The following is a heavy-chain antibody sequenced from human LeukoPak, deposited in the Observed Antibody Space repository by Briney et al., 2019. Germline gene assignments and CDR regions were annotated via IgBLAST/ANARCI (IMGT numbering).Heavy chain of an antibody. CDR1: GFTFSSYA. Sequence: GGSLRLSCAASGFTFSSYAMTWVRQAPGKGLEWVSTIRGSDDSTYYADSVKGRFTISKDNSKNTLYLQMNSLRAEDTAIYYCAKDTGPAAGITADYWGQGTLVTVSS. J-gene: IGHJ4*02. CDR3: AKDTGPAAGITADY. D-gene: IGHD6-13*01. CDR2: IRGSDDST. V-gene: IGHV3-23*01.